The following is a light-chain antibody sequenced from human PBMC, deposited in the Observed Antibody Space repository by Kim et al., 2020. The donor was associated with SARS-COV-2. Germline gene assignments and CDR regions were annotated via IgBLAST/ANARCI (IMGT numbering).Light chain of an antibody. CDR1: QGIGHY. J-gene: IGKJ3*01. Sequence: ASIGDRVTITCRASQGIGHYLAWYQQKPGKGPQLLIFASSILQSGVPSRFSGSGFGTDFTLAINSLQPEDIATYYCQNYHTAPFIFGPGTKVDIK. CDR3: QNYHTAPFI. V-gene: IGKV1-27*01. CDR2: ASS.